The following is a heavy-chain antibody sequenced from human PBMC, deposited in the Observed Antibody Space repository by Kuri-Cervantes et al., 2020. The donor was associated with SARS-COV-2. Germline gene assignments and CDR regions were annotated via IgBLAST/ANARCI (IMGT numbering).Heavy chain of an antibody. Sequence: SVKVSCKASGGTFSSYAISWVRQAPGQGLEWMGGIIPILGIANYAQKFQGRVTMTTDTSTSTAYMELRSLRSDDTAVYYCARAISYYYDSSGYYPMGGFDYWGQGTLVTVSS. V-gene: IGHV1-69*10. J-gene: IGHJ4*02. D-gene: IGHD3-22*01. CDR2: IIPILGIA. CDR3: ARAISYYYDSSGYYPMGGFDY. CDR1: GGTFSSYA.